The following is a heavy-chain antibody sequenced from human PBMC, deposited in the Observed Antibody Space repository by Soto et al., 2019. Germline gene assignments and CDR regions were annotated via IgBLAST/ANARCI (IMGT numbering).Heavy chain of an antibody. CDR3: AKHDTRLGYYYYYGMDV. CDR2: IIPIFGTA. J-gene: IGHJ6*02. V-gene: IGHV1-69*13. D-gene: IGHD3-22*01. CDR1: GGTFSSYA. Sequence: ASVKVSCKASGGTFSSYAISWVRQAPGQGLEWMGGIIPIFGTANYAQKFQGRVTITADESTSTAYMELSSLRSEDTAVYYCAKHDTRLGYYYYYGMDVWGQGTTVTVSS.